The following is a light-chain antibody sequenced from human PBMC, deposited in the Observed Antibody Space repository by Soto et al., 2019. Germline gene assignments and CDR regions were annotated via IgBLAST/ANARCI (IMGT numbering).Light chain of an antibody. J-gene: IGKJ1*01. Sequence: DIQMTQSPSTLSASVGDRVTITCRASQSISSWLAWYQQKPGKAPNLLIYKASFLRSGVPSRFSGSGSGTEFTLTISSLQPDDFATYSCQQYSIYSRTFGQGTKVELK. CDR3: QQYSIYSRT. V-gene: IGKV1-5*03. CDR2: KAS. CDR1: QSISSW.